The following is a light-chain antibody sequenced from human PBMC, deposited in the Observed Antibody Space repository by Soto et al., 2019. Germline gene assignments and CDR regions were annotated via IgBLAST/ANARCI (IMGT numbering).Light chain of an antibody. CDR1: TFNIGNNF. J-gene: IGLJ1*01. V-gene: IGLV1-51*01. CDR2: DNN. CDR3: GTWDSTLSAYV. Sequence: QSVVTQPPSVSAAPGQKVTISCSGGTFNIGNNFVSWCQQLPGTAPKVLIYDNNQRPSGIPDRFSASKSGTSATLVITGLQTGDEAVYYCGTWDSTLSAYVFGTGNRSPS.